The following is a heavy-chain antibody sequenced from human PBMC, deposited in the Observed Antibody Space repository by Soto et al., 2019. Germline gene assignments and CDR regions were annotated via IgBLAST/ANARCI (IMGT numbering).Heavy chain of an antibody. CDR2: IKGDGSEK. V-gene: IGHV3-7*01. Sequence: PGGSLRLSCVGSGFTFSTFWMSWVRQAPGKGLEWVANIKGDGSEKRYADSVKGRLTISRDNAKNSVYLQMNSLRVEDTALYYCGRDEVRNGVGVWGQGITVTVS. CDR3: GRDEVRNGVGV. J-gene: IGHJ6*02. CDR1: GFTFSTFW.